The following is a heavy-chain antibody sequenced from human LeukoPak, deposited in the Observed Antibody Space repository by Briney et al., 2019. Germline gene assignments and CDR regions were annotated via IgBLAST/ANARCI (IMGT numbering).Heavy chain of an antibody. Sequence: GSLRLSCAASGFTFIGYDMHWVRQVIGKGLEWVSAIGIRGDTHYSGSVKGRFTISRENAESSLYLQMNSLRAEDTAVYYCARGGIQVSGIDEFDYWGQGTLVTVSS. CDR3: ARGGIQVSGIDEFDY. CDR1: GFTFIGYD. CDR2: IGIRGDT. V-gene: IGHV3-13*01. J-gene: IGHJ4*02. D-gene: IGHD6-19*01.